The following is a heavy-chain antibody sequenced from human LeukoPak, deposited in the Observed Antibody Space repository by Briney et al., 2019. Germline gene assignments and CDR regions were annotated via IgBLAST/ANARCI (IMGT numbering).Heavy chain of an antibody. Sequence: GGSLRLSCAASGFTFSSYGMHWVRQAPGKGLEWVAVISYDGSNKYYADSVKGRFTISRDNSKNTLYLQMNSLGAGDTAVYYCARGGANIVVVVAPRDYYGMDVWGQGTTVTVSS. D-gene: IGHD2-15*01. V-gene: IGHV3-30*03. J-gene: IGHJ6*02. CDR1: GFTFSSYG. CDR3: ARGGANIVVVVAPRDYYGMDV. CDR2: ISYDGSNK.